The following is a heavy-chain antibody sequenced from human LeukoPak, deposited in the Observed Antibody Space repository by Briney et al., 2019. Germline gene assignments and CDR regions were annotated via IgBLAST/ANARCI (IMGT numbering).Heavy chain of an antibody. CDR3: GRGGTATRAFDY. V-gene: IGHV5-51*04. J-gene: IGHJ4*02. CDR2: IYLGDFDT. Sequence: GESLKISCQGSGYSFTSYWIGWVRQMPGKGLEGMGIIYLGDFDTRYSPAFQGQDPISADRHNSIASLPWNSPHAAHTAVYQCGRGGTATRAFDYWGQGTLVTVSS. D-gene: IGHD1-1*01. CDR1: GYSFTSYW.